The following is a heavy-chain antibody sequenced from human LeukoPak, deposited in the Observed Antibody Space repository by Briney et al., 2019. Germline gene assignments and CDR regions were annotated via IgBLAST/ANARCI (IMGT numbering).Heavy chain of an antibody. V-gene: IGHV4-34*01. CDR3: ARTGPYYGSGRIPSYFDY. CDR1: GGSFSGYY. Sequence: SETLSLTCAVYGGSFSGYYWSWIRQPPGKGLEWIGEINHSGSTNYNPSLKSRVTISVDTSKNQFSLKLSSVTAADTAVYYCARTGPYYGSGRIPSYFDYWGQGTLVTVSS. D-gene: IGHD3-10*01. J-gene: IGHJ4*02. CDR2: INHSGST.